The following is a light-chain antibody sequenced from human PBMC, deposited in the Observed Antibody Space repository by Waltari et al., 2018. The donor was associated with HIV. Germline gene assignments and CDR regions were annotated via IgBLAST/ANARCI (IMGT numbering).Light chain of an antibody. J-gene: IGLJ2*01. V-gene: IGLV2-14*03. CDR1: STDSRFYQY. CDR2: DIN. Sequence: QSALTQPASVSGFPGQSINLSRPGISTDSRFYQYVSWYQQLPGSVPRLIIYDINSRPSGVSDHFSGSKSGNSASLTISGLQSGDEAHYYCASNRFDYTLIFGGGTKLTVL. CDR3: ASNRFDYTLI.